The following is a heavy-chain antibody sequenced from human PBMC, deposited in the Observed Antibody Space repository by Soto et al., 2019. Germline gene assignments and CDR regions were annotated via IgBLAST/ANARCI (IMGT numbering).Heavy chain of an antibody. V-gene: IGHV4-31*03. D-gene: IGHD2-8*01. CDR1: GGSISRGGYY. CDR3: ARAIPECGVCTTYYFDY. Sequence: QVQLQESGPGLVKPSQTLSLTCTVSGGSISRGGYYWSWIRQHPGKGLEWIGYIYYSGSTYYNPSLKSRVTISVDTSKNQFSLKLSSVTAADTAVYYCARAIPECGVCTTYYFDYWGQGTLVTVSS. J-gene: IGHJ4*02. CDR2: IYYSGST.